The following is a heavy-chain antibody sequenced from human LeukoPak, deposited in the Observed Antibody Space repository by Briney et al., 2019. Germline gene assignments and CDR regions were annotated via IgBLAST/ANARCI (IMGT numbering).Heavy chain of an antibody. CDR3: ARDEGDYSSGLDY. Sequence: GGSLRLSCAASGFTFSNYNMNWARQAPGKGLEWVSSISSSSTYIYYVDSVKGRFTISRDNAKNSLYLQMNSLRAEDTAVYYCARDEGDYSSGLDYWGQGTLVTVSS. CDR2: ISSSSTYI. J-gene: IGHJ4*02. CDR1: GFTFSNYN. V-gene: IGHV3-21*01. D-gene: IGHD6-19*01.